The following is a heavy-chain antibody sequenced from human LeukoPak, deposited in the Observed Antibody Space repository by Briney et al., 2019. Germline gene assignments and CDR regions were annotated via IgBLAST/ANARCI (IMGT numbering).Heavy chain of an antibody. J-gene: IGHJ6*02. V-gene: IGHV4-34*01. CDR3: ARSCRGTYYHYGMDV. Sequence: SETLSLTCAVYGGSFSGYYWSWIRQPPGKGLEWIGEINHSGSTNYNPSLKSRVTISVDTSKNQFSLKLSSVTAADTAVYYCARSCRGTYYHYGMDVWGQGTTVTVSS. CDR2: INHSGST. CDR1: GGSFSGYY. D-gene: IGHD2-15*01.